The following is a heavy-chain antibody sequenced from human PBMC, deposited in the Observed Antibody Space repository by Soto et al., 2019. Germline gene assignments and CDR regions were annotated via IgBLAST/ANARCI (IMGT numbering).Heavy chain of an antibody. D-gene: IGHD3-10*01. V-gene: IGHV2-70*04. CDR3: ARSMVRGAMDYGMDV. CDR2: IDWDDDK. CDR1: GFSLSTSGMR. Sequence: SGPTLVRPTQTLTLTCTFSGFSLSTSGMRVSWIRQPPGKALEWLARIDWDDDKFYSTSLKTRLTISTDTSKNQVVLTMTNMDPVDTATYYCARSMVRGAMDYGMDVWGQGTTVTVSS. J-gene: IGHJ6*02.